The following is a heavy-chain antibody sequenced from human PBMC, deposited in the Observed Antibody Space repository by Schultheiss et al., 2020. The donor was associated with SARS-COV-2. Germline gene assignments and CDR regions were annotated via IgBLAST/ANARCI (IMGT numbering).Heavy chain of an antibody. CDR2: IYYSGST. J-gene: IGHJ5*02. CDR3: ARDASGSYPGSWFDP. Sequence: ESLKISCAASGFTFSSYAMTWVRQAPGKGLEWIGSIYYSGSTYYNPSLKSRVTISVDTSKNQFSLKLSSVTAADTAVYYCARDASGSYPGSWFDPWGQGTLVTVSS. CDR1: GFTFSSYA. V-gene: IGHV4-38-2*02. D-gene: IGHD1-26*01.